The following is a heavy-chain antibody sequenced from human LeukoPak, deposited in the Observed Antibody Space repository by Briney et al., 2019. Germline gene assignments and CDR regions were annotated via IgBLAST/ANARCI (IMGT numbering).Heavy chain of an antibody. J-gene: IGHJ4*02. CDR2: ISSNGGSS. CDR1: GFTFSAYA. Sequence: VGSLRLSCSASGFTFSAYAMYWVPQAPGGGREYVSGISSNGGSSFYADSVKGRFTISRDNSKNTLYLQMSSLRAEDTAVYYCVKITSVTGGDCWGQGTRLTVSS. CDR3: VKITSVTGGDC. D-gene: IGHD1-1*01. V-gene: IGHV3-64D*09.